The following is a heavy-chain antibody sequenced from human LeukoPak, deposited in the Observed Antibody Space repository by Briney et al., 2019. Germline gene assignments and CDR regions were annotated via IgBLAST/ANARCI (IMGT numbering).Heavy chain of an antibody. CDR3: ARQYYYDSSGFDY. CDR2: IYTSGST. CDR1: GGSISIGSYY. D-gene: IGHD3-22*01. V-gene: IGHV4-61*02. J-gene: IGHJ4*02. Sequence: SETLSLTCTVSGGSISIGSYYCSWIRQPAGKGLEWIGRIYTSGSTNYNPSLKSRVTISVDTSKNQFSLKLSSVTAADTAVYYCARQYYYDSSGFDYWGQGTLVTVSS.